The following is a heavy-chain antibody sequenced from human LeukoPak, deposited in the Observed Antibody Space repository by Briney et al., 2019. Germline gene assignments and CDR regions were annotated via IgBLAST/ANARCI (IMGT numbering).Heavy chain of an antibody. Sequence: PSETLSLTCTVSGGSIRSQYWSWIRQPAGRGLEWLGRIYASGSTNYSPSLKSRVTMSLDTSKNQFSLKLFSVTAADTAVYFCARDVSSWPLFDSWGQGTQVTVSS. V-gene: IGHV4-4*07. CDR2: IYASGST. D-gene: IGHD6-13*01. CDR3: ARDVSSWPLFDS. CDR1: GGSIRSQY. J-gene: IGHJ4*02.